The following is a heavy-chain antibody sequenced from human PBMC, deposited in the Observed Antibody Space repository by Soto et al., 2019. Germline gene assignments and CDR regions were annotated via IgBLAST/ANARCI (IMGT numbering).Heavy chain of an antibody. J-gene: IGHJ4*02. CDR2: IYYSGST. CDR1: GGSISSYY. D-gene: IGHD3-3*02. CDR3: ARDRGLRSHPFFFDY. Sequence: SETLSLTCTVSGGSISSYYWSWIRQPPGKGLEWIGYIYYSGSTNYNPSLKSRVTISVDTSKNQFSLKLSSVTAADTAVYYCARDRGLRSHPFFFDYWGQGTLVTVSS. V-gene: IGHV4-59*01.